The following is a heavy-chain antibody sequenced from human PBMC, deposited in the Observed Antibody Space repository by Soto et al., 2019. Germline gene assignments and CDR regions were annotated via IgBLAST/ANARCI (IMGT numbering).Heavy chain of an antibody. CDR2: IHYSGST. J-gene: IGHJ4*02. CDR3: ARQIIAATGLIADY. Sequence: SETLSLTCTVSGGSISTYYWSWIRQSPEKGLEWIGYIHYSGSTNYNPFLKSRVAISVDTSKNQFSLTLSSLTAADTAVYYCARQIIAATGLIADYWGQGTLVTVSS. V-gene: IGHV4-59*01. CDR1: GGSISTYY. D-gene: IGHD6-13*01.